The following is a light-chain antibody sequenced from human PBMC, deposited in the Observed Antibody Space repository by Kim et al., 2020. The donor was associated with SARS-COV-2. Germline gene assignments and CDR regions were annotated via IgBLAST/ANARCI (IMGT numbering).Light chain of an antibody. CDR3: QSADSSGTVG. Sequence: SYELTQPPSVSVSPGQTARITCSGDALPKQYAYWYQQKPGQAPVLAIYKDSEKPSGIPERFSGSSSGTTVTLTIRGVQAEDEADYYCQSADSSGTVGFGG. J-gene: IGLJ2*01. CDR2: KDS. CDR1: ALPKQY. V-gene: IGLV3-25*03.